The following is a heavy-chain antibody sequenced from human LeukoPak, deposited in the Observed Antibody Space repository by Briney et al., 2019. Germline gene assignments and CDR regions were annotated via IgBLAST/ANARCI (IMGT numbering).Heavy chain of an antibody. D-gene: IGHD3-16*01. CDR1: GYTFTNYW. CDR3: ARDRGINWFDP. CDR2: INTDGTNT. Sequence: GSLRLSCAASGYTFTNYWMHWVRQAPGEGLVWVSRINTDGTNTIYADSVRGRFTVSRDNAKNTLYLQMDSLRAEDTAVYYCARDRGINWFDPWGQGTLVAVSS. J-gene: IGHJ5*02. V-gene: IGHV3-74*01.